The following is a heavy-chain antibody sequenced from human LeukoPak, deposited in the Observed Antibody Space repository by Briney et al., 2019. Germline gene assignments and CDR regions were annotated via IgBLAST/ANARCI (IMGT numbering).Heavy chain of an antibody. J-gene: IGHJ4*02. D-gene: IGHD6-19*01. V-gene: IGHV1-69*04. Sequence: GASVKVSCKASGGTFSSYAISWVRQAPGQGLEWRGRIIPILGIANYAQKFQGRVTITADKSTSTAYMELSSLRSEDTAVYYCARVRGQYSSGWYVFDYWGQGTLVTVSS. CDR3: ARVRGQYSSGWYVFDY. CDR2: IIPILGIA. CDR1: GGTFSSYA.